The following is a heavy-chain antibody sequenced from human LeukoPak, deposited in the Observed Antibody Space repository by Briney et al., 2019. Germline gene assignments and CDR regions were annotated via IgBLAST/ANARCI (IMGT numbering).Heavy chain of an antibody. Sequence: GGSLRLSCAASGFTFSSYAMSWVRQAPGKGLEWASAISGSGGSTYYADSVKGRFTISRDNSKNTLYLQMNSLRAEDTAVYYCAKAALVSYYYDSREPEYYFDYWGQGTLVTVSS. V-gene: IGHV3-23*01. CDR2: ISGSGGST. J-gene: IGHJ4*02. CDR3: AKAALVSYYYDSREPEYYFDY. D-gene: IGHD3-22*01. CDR1: GFTFSSYA.